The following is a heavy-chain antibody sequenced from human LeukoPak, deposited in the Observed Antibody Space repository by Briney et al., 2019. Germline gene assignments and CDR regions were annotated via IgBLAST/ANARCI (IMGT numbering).Heavy chain of an antibody. Sequence: GGSLRLSCAASGYTFTSYDINWVRQATGQGLEWMGWMNPKSGNTGYAQKFQGRVTMTRSTSISTAYMELSSLRSEDTAVYYCARVTGAIDYWGQGTLVTVSS. CDR1: GYTFTSYD. D-gene: IGHD4-11*01. CDR2: MNPKSGNT. CDR3: ARVTGAIDY. V-gene: IGHV1-8*01. J-gene: IGHJ4*02.